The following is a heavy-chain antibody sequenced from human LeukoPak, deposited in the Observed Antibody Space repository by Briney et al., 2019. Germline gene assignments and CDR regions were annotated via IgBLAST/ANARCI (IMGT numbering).Heavy chain of an antibody. D-gene: IGHD3-3*01. J-gene: IGHJ5*02. CDR1: GCTFTGYY. CDR2: INPNSGGT. CDR3: ARDPTYYDFWSGYYTKEGFDP. Sequence: ASVKVSCKASGCTFTGYYMHWVRQAPGQGLEWMGWINPNSGGTNYAQKFQGRVTMTRDTSISTAYMELSRLRSDDTAVYYCARDPTYYDFWSGYYTKEGFDPWGQGTLVTVSS. V-gene: IGHV1-2*02.